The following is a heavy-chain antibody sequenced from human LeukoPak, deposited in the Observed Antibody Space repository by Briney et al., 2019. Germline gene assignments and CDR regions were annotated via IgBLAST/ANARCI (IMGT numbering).Heavy chain of an antibody. Sequence: GASVKVSXKAPGGTFSSYAISWVRQAPGQGLEWMGGIIPIFGTANYAQKFQGRVTITADESTSTAYMELSSLRSEDTAVYYCARRRGSGLYPFDYWGQGTLVTVSS. D-gene: IGHD6-19*01. CDR1: GGTFSSYA. V-gene: IGHV1-69*13. J-gene: IGHJ4*02. CDR2: IIPIFGTA. CDR3: ARRRGSGLYPFDY.